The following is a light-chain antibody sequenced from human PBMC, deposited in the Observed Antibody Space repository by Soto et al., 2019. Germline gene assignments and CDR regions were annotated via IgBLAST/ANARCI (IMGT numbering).Light chain of an antibody. CDR3: CSYAGSSTPYV. J-gene: IGLJ1*01. Sequence: QSALTQPASVSGSPGQSITISCTGTSSDVGSYNFVSWYQQHPGKAPKLMIYEVIRRPSGVSNRFSGSKSGNTASLTISGLQAEDEADYYCCSYAGSSTPYVFGTGTKLTV. CDR2: EVI. CDR1: SSDVGSYNF. V-gene: IGLV2-23*02.